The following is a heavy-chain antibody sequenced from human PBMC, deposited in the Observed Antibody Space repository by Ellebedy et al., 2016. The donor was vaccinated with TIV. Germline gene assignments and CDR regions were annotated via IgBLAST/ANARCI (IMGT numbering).Heavy chain of an antibody. CDR1: GGSISSSSYY. Sequence: GSLRLSXTVPGGSISSSSYYWGWIRQPPGKGLEWIGSIYYSGSTYYNPSLKSRVTISVDTSKNQFSLKLSSVTAADTAVYYCARHSLIGYCSGGSCAARKYNWFDPWGQGTLVTVSS. D-gene: IGHD2-15*01. J-gene: IGHJ5*02. V-gene: IGHV4-39*01. CDR3: ARHSLIGYCSGGSCAARKYNWFDP. CDR2: IYYSGST.